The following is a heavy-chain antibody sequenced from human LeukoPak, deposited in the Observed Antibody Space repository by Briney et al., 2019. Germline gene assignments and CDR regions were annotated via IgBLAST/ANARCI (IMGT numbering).Heavy chain of an antibody. D-gene: IGHD3-10*01. CDR3: TTDPGTGVPCY. J-gene: IGHJ4*02. V-gene: IGHV3-15*04. CDR1: GVAFPNAW. CDR2: IERKGNGGPI. Sequence: GRSLRLSCAASGVAFPNAWVNSGGRAPGKGLEWGGDIERKGNGGPIHHAAPVKGRFTISREDSKNTVYLQMNSLDLEDTAVYFCTTDPGTGVPCYSGQGTLLTVSS.